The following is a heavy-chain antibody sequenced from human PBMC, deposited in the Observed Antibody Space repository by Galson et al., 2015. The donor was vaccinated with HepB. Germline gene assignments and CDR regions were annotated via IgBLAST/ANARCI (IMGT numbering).Heavy chain of an antibody. Sequence: SLRLSCAASGFTFSSYGMHWVRQAPGKGLEWVAVIWYDGSNKYYADSVKGRFTISRDNSKNTLYLQMNSLRAEDTAVYYCARDGGGDFWSGYYPRINWFDPWGQGTLVTVSS. V-gene: IGHV3-33*01. J-gene: IGHJ5*02. CDR3: ARDGGGDFWSGYYPRINWFDP. D-gene: IGHD3-3*01. CDR1: GFTFSSYG. CDR2: IWYDGSNK.